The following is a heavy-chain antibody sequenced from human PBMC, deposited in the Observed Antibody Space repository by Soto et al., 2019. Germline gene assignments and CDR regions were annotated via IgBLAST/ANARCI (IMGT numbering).Heavy chain of an antibody. D-gene: IGHD3-9*01. Sequence: ESLCLAGSVYGASFSGYYWSWIRQPAGKGLEWSGEINHSGSTNYNPSLKSRVTISLDTSKNQFSLRLSSVTAADTAVYYCARGPTPLPYFDWLGSYYYGMDVWGQGTKVTVSS. V-gene: IGHV4-34*01. CDR3: ARGPTPLPYFDWLGSYYYGMDV. J-gene: IGHJ6*02. CDR1: GASFSGYY. CDR2: INHSGST.